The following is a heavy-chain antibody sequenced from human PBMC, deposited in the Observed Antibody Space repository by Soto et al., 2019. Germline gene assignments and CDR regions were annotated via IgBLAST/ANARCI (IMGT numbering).Heavy chain of an antibody. CDR2: IYYSGST. D-gene: IGHD5-18*01. J-gene: IGHJ4*02. CDR1: GGSISSAY. Sequence: SETLSSTCTVSGGSISSAYWSWIPKPPGKGLEWIGYIYYSGSTNYNPSLKSRVTISVDTSKNQFSLKLSSVTAADTAVYYCARDPNVDTAMGYFDYWGQGTLVTVS. CDR3: ARDPNVDTAMGYFDY. V-gene: IGHV4-59*01.